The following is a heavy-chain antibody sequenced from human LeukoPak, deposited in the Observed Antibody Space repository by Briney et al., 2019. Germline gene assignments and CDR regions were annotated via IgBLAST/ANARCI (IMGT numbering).Heavy chain of an antibody. V-gene: IGHV4-59*01. CDR3: AVAAAATVDY. D-gene: IGHD6-13*01. CDR2: IYYSGST. Sequence: SETLSLTCTVSGGSMNNYYWSWIRQTPGKGLEWIGYIYYSGSTNYNPSLQGRVIISVDTSKNQFSLKMTSVTAADTAVYYCAVAAAATVDYWSQGTLVTVSS. J-gene: IGHJ4*02. CDR1: GGSMNNYY.